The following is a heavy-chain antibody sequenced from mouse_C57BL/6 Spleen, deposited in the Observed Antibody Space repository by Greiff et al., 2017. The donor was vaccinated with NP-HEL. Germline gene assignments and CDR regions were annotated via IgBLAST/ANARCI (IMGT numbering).Heavy chain of an antibody. CDR2: IDPSDSYT. D-gene: IGHD2-14*01. Sequence: QVQLQQPGAELVMPGASVKLSCKASGYTFTSYWMHWVKQRPGQGLEWIGEIDPSDSYTNYNQKFKGKSTLTVDKSSSTAYMQLSSLTSEDSAVYYWARSGYDGKRYFDVWGTGTTVTVSS. CDR1: GYTFTSYW. J-gene: IGHJ1*03. V-gene: IGHV1-69*01. CDR3: ARSGYDGKRYFDV.